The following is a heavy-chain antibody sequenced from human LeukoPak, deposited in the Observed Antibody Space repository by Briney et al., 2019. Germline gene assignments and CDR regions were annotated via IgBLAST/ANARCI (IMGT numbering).Heavy chain of an antibody. J-gene: IGHJ4*02. Sequence: GGSLRLSCAASGFTVSSNFMSWVRQAPGKGLEWVSVIYSGGSTYYADSVKGRFTISRDNSKNTLYLQMNSLRVEDTAVYYCSWELLRWGQGTLVTVSS. CDR2: IYSGGST. V-gene: IGHV3-66*01. CDR3: SWELLR. D-gene: IGHD2-15*01. CDR1: GFTVSSNF.